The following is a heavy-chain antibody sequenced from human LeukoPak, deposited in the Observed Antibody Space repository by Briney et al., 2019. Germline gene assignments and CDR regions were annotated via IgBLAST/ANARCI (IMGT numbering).Heavy chain of an antibody. CDR1: GGSISSYY. CDR3: ARYNYGITTFDY. J-gene: IGHJ4*02. CDR2: IYASGST. V-gene: IGHV4-4*08. D-gene: IGHD5-18*01. Sequence: PSETLSLTCTVSGGSISSYYWNWIRQPPGKGLEWIGRIYASGSTNYNPSLKSRVTISVDTSKNQFSLKLSSVTAADTAVYYCARYNYGITTFDYWGQGTLVTVSS.